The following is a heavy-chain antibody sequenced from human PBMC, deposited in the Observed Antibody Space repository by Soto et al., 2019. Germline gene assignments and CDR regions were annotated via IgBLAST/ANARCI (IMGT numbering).Heavy chain of an antibody. Sequence: EVQLLQSGGELVQPGGSLRLSCVGSGFTFRGDAMSWVRQAPGKGLEWVSSISGSGQMTHYADSVKGRFTISRDNSRDTVFLEMKRLRVDDTAVYYCARSEMTYNWNDWGQGTLVTVSS. J-gene: IGHJ4*02. D-gene: IGHD1-20*01. V-gene: IGHV3-23*01. CDR1: GFTFRGDA. CDR2: ISGSGQMT. CDR3: ARSEMTYNWND.